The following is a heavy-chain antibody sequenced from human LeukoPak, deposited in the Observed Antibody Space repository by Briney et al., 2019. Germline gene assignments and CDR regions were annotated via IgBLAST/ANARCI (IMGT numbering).Heavy chain of an antibody. D-gene: IGHD3-10*01. CDR3: ARVRGGSGSSWFDY. Sequence: ASVKVSCKASGYTFTSYAMHWVRRAPGQRLEWMGWINAGNGNTEYSQKFQGRVTITRDTSASTAYMELSSLRSEDTAVYYCARVRGGSGSSWFDYWGQGTLVTVSS. J-gene: IGHJ4*02. CDR1: GYTFTSYA. V-gene: IGHV1-3*01. CDR2: INAGNGNT.